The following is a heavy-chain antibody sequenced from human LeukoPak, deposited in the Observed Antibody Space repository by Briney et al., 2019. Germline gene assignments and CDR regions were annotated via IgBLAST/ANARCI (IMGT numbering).Heavy chain of an antibody. V-gene: IGHV3-23*01. J-gene: IGHJ4*02. D-gene: IGHD3-22*01. CDR2: ISDSGGST. CDR1: GITSSNNG. CDR3: AKRGVVIRVILVGFHKEAYYFDS. Sequence: GGNLRLYCAVYGITSSNNGMSRDRPAPGKGREWVAGISDSGGSTEYTDSVKGRFTISRDNPKDTLYLQMNSLRAEDTAVYFCAKRGVVIRVILVGFHKEAYYFDSGGQGALVTVSS.